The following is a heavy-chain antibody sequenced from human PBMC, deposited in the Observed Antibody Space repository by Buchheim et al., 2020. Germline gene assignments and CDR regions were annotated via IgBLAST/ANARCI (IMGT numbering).Heavy chain of an antibody. CDR1: GFTFSSYA. D-gene: IGHD6-19*01. CDR2: ISGSGGNQ. V-gene: IGHV3-23*01. Sequence: EVQLLESGGGLVQPGGSLRLSCAASGFTFSSYAMSWVRQAPGKGLGWVPCISGSGGNQYYADSVKGRFPISRDNSKNTLYLQMNSLRAEDTAVYYCAKKRSEVAMAGANYWGQGTL. CDR3: AKKRSEVAMAGANY. J-gene: IGHJ4*02.